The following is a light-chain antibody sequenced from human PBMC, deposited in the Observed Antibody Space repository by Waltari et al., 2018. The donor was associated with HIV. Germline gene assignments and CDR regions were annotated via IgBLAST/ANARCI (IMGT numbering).Light chain of an antibody. CDR3: QAYDSSRSRDV. CDR2: ATT. J-gene: IGLJ1*01. Sequence: QSVLTQPPPVSGAPGQRGTISCTGSNSNIGGGLDVNSYQQLPGTAPKLLLYATTDRPSGVPERFSGSKSGTSASLAITGLEAEDEADYYCQAYDSSRSRDVFATGTRLTVL. V-gene: IGLV1-40*01. CDR1: NSNIGGGLD.